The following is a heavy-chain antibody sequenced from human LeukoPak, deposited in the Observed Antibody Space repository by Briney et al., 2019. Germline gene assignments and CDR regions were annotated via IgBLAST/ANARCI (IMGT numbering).Heavy chain of an antibody. CDR1: GFTFSSYA. D-gene: IGHD7-27*01. Sequence: PGGSLRLSCAASGFTFSSYAMSWIRQAPGKGLEWVSAISGSGGSTYYADSVKGRFTISRDNSKNTLYLQMNSLRAEDTAVYYCAKDRILGIDPRLDYWGQGTLVTVSS. CDR3: AKDRILGIDPRLDY. CDR2: ISGSGGST. V-gene: IGHV3-23*01. J-gene: IGHJ4*02.